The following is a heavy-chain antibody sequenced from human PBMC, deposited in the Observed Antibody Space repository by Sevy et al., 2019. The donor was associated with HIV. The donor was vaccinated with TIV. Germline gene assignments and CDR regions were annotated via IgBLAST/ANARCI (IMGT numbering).Heavy chain of an antibody. CDR3: AREGCSRPHDY. CDR2: LSFGCGKI. CDR1: GFAFYEYS. V-gene: IGHV3-23*01. D-gene: IGHD2-8*01. J-gene: IGHJ4*02. Sequence: GGSLRLSCAASGFAFYEYSMSWIRQAPGKGLEWFATLSFGCGKINYADSVKGRFTISRDNSKISFYLQMDNLRVEDTALYYCAREGCSRPHDYWGQGTWVTVSS.